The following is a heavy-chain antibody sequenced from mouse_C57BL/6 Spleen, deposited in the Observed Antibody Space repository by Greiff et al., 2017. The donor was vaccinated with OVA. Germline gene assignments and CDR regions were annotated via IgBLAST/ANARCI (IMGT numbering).Heavy chain of an antibody. J-gene: IGHJ4*01. CDR1: GYTFTDYE. CDR3: TRITTVVDYAMDY. CDR2: IGPETGGT. V-gene: IGHV1-15*01. Sequence: QVQLQQSGAELVRPGASVTLSCKASGYTFTDYEMHWVKQTPVHGLEWIGAIGPETGGTAYNQKFKGKAILTADKSSSTAYMELRSLTSEDAAVYYCTRITTVVDYAMDYWGQGTSVTVSS. D-gene: IGHD1-1*01.